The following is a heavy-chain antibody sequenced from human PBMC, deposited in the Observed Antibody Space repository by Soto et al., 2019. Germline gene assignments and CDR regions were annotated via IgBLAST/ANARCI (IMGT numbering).Heavy chain of an antibody. V-gene: IGHV3-74*01. CDR1: GFTFNSYW. Sequence: EVQLVESGGGLVQPGGSLRLSCAASGFTFNSYWMHWVRQAPGKGLVWVSRINSDGSSTSYADSVKGRFTISRDNAKNTLYVQMNSLRVEDTAVYYCARVSPKSSSGWYPDYWGQGTLVTVSS. J-gene: IGHJ4*02. CDR2: INSDGSST. CDR3: ARVSPKSSSGWYPDY. D-gene: IGHD6-19*01.